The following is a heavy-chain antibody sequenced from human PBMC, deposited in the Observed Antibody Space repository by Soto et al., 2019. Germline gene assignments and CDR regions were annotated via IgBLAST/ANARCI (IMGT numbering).Heavy chain of an antibody. J-gene: IGHJ5*02. D-gene: IGHD6-25*01. V-gene: IGHV4-59*01. Sequence: SETLSLSCTDSGASISSYCWSWIRQPTGKGLEWIGYIYYSGSTNYNPSLKSRVTISVDTSKNQFSLKLSSVTAADTAVYYCARAILWQRAVSWFDPWGQGTLVTVSS. CDR1: GASISSYC. CDR3: ARAILWQRAVSWFDP. CDR2: IYYSGST.